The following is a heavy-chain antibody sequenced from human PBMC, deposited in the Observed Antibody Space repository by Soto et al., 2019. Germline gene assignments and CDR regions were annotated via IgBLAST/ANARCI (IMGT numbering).Heavy chain of an antibody. J-gene: IGHJ5*02. D-gene: IGHD1-1*01. CDR3: VRDGTKTLRDWFDP. Sequence: KTSETLSLTCTVSGASISGFYWSWIRKSAGKGLEWIGRIYATGTTDYNPSLKSRVMMSVDTSKEQFSLKLRSVTAADTAVYYCVRDGTKTLRDWFDPWGQGISVTVSS. CDR1: GASISGFY. CDR2: IYATGTT. V-gene: IGHV4-4*07.